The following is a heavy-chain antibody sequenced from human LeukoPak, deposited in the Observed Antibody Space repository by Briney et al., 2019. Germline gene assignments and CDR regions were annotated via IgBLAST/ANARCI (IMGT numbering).Heavy chain of an antibody. V-gene: IGHV4-59*01. Sequence: AETLSLTCTISGGSISSYYWSWIRQPPGKGLEWIGNIYNSGGTNYNPSLKSRVTTSVDTSKNQFSLKLTSVTAADTAVYYCARYRGNLNGGFDSWGQGTLVTVSS. D-gene: IGHD2-8*01. CDR1: GGSISSYY. CDR2: IYNSGGT. J-gene: IGHJ5*01. CDR3: ARYRGNLNGGFDS.